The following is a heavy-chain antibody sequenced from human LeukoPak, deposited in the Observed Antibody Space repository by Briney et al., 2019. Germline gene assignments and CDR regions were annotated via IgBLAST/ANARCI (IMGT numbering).Heavy chain of an antibody. CDR2: IYYSGST. CDR1: GGSISSYY. CDR3: ARGHSSSWYGFDY. D-gene: IGHD6-13*01. Sequence: SETLSLTCTVSGGSISSYYWSWIRQPPGKGLEWIGYIYYSGSTNYNPSLKSRVTISVDTSKNQFSLKLSSVTAAGTAVYYCARGHSSSWYGFDYWGQGTLVTVSS. V-gene: IGHV4-59*01. J-gene: IGHJ4*02.